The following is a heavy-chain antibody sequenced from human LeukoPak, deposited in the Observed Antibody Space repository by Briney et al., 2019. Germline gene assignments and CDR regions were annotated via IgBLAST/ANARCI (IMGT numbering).Heavy chain of an antibody. Sequence: GGSLRLSCAASGFTFSSYSMNWVRQAPGKGLEWVSSISSSSSYIYYADSVKGRFTISRDNAKNSLYLQMNSLRAEDTAVYYCARAGVTAMVNPFDYWGQGTLVTVSS. D-gene: IGHD5-18*01. CDR2: ISSSSSYI. CDR1: GFTFSSYS. V-gene: IGHV3-21*01. J-gene: IGHJ4*02. CDR3: ARAGVTAMVNPFDY.